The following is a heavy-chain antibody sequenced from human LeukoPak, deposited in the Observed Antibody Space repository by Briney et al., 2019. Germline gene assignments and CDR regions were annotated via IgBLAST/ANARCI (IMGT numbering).Heavy chain of an antibody. CDR1: GGTFSSYA. V-gene: IGHV1-69*13. CDR2: IIPIFGTA. CDR3: ARDKRLYSSSWYGNWFDP. D-gene: IGHD6-13*01. Sequence: ASVKVSCKASGGTFSSYAISWVRPAPGQGLEWMGGIIPIFGTANYAQKFQGRVTITADESTSTAYMELSSLRSEDTAVYYCARDKRLYSSSWYGNWFDPWGQGTLVTVSS. J-gene: IGHJ5*02.